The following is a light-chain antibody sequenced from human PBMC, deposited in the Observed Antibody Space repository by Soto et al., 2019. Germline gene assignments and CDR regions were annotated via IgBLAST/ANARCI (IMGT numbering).Light chain of an antibody. Sequence: IVVTQSPGTLTMYPGERATLSCRASQSVSSSNLAWYQQRPGQAPRLLIYGASSRATGIPDRFSGSGSGTDFTLTISRLEPEDFAVYYCQQCGSSPSITFGQGTRLEIK. V-gene: IGKV3-20*01. J-gene: IGKJ5*01. CDR2: GAS. CDR1: QSVSSSN. CDR3: QQCGSSPSIT.